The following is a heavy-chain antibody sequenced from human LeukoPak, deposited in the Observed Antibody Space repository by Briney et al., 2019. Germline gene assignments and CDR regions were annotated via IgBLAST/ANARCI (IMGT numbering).Heavy chain of an antibody. CDR1: GFTFSSYS. J-gene: IGHJ4*02. D-gene: IGHD4-17*01. V-gene: IGHV3-21*01. Sequence: GRSLRLSCAASGFTFSSYSMNWIRQAPGKGLEWVSSISSSTSYICYADSVKGRFTISKDNAKNSLYLQMNSLRAEDTAVYYCARAGGSTVSHSDYWGQGTLVTVSS. CDR3: ARAGGSTVSHSDY. CDR2: ISSSTSYI.